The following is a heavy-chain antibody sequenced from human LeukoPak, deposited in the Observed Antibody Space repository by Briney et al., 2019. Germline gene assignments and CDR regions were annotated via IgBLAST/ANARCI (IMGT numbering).Heavy chain of an antibody. CDR2: ISNNGGYT. J-gene: IGHJ5*02. Sequence: GGSLRLSCAASGFTFSSSAMSWVRQAPGKGLEWVSAISNNGGYTYYADSVKGRFTISRDNSKNTLYLQMNSLRAEDTAVYYCAKDPKYSSGFGSNWFDPWGQGTLVTVSS. V-gene: IGHV3-23*01. CDR1: GFTFSSSA. D-gene: IGHD6-19*01. CDR3: AKDPKYSSGFGSNWFDP.